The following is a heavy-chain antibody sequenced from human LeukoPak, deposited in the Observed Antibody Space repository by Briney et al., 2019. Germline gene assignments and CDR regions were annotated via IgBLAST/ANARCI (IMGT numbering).Heavy chain of an antibody. D-gene: IGHD3-22*01. CDR2: ISAYNGNT. V-gene: IGHV1-18*01. CDR3: ARDPSHYDSSTLDAFDI. J-gene: IGHJ3*02. Sequence: AXVXXSCKASGYTFTSYGISWVRQAPGQGVEWMGWISAYNGNTNYAQKLQGRVTMTTDTSTSTAYMELRSLRSDDTAVYYCARDPSHYDSSTLDAFDIWGQGTMVPVS. CDR1: GYTFTSYG.